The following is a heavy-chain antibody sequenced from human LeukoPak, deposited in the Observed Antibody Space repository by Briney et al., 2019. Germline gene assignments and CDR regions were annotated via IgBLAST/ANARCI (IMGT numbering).Heavy chain of an antibody. V-gene: IGHV3-21*01. D-gene: IGHD2-2*01. J-gene: IGHJ6*03. CDR2: ISSSSYI. CDR3: AKDSGNIVVVPAAMDYYYYYMDV. Sequence: SGGSLRLSCAASGFTFSSYSMNWVRQAPGKGLEWVSSISSSSYIYYADSVKGRFTISRDNSKNTLYLQMNSLRAEDTAVYYCAKDSGNIVVVPAAMDYYYYYMDVWGKGTAVIVSS. CDR1: GFTFSSYS.